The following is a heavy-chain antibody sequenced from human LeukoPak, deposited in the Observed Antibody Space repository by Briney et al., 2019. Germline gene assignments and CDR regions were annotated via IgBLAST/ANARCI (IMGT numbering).Heavy chain of an antibody. D-gene: IGHD3-10*01. V-gene: IGHV3-21*01. CDR1: GFTFGRSA. CDR3: AREVRGVTLDNDAFDI. Sequence: GGSLRLSCAVSGFTFGRSAMNWVRQAPGKGLEWVAGISGIGGDTLYAESAEGRFTISRDNAKNSLYLQMNSLRAEDTAVYYCAREVRGVTLDNDAFDIWGQGTMVTVSS. J-gene: IGHJ3*02. CDR2: ISGIGGDT.